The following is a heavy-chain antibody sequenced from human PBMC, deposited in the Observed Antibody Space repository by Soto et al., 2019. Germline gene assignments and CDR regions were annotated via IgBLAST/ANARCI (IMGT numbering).Heavy chain of an antibody. CDR1: GFTFSNYW. D-gene: IGHD3-16*01. Sequence: EVQLVESGGGLVQPGGSLRLSCAASGFTFSNYWMHWVRQGPGKGLVWVSRIKFDGSTTTYADSVKGRFTISRDNAENKVYLQMSSLGAEDTAVYYCARGAYHAYYKDVWGKGNRVSVS. CDR3: ARGAYHAYYKDV. CDR2: IKFDGSTT. J-gene: IGHJ6*03. V-gene: IGHV3-74*01.